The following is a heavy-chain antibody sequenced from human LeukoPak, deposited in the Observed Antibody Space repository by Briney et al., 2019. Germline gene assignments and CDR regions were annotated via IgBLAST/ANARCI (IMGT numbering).Heavy chain of an antibody. Sequence: ASVKVSCKASGYTFTGYYMHWVRQAPGQGLEWMGWINPNSGGTNYPQKFQGRVTMTRDTSISTTYMEVSRLRSDDTAVYYCARVVGGGPDAFDIWGQGTMVSVSS. D-gene: IGHD2-21*01. CDR1: GYTFTGYY. J-gene: IGHJ3*02. V-gene: IGHV1-2*02. CDR2: INPNSGGT. CDR3: ARVVGGGPDAFDI.